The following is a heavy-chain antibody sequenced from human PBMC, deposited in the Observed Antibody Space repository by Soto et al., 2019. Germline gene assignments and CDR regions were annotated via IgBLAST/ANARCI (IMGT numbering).Heavy chain of an antibody. J-gene: IGHJ6*02. D-gene: IGHD2-21*02. Sequence: QVQLKESGPGLVEPSGILSLTCAVSGASVSNENWWSWVRQPPGKGLEWIGEVHHSGSTNYNPSLKSRVTISVDKSKNQFSLRLISVTAADTAVYYCARNDFYDMDVWGQGTTVTVSS. CDR3: ARNDFYDMDV. CDR1: GASVSNENW. V-gene: IGHV4-4*02. CDR2: VHHSGST.